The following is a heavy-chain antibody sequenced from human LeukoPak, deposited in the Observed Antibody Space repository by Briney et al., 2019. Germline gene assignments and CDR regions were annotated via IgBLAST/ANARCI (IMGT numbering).Heavy chain of an antibody. CDR2: ISGSGGST. CDR1: GFTFSSYA. CDR3: AKDPMYSSSWYESWFDP. Sequence: PGGSLRLSCAASGFTFSSYAMSWVRQAPGKGLEWVSAISGSGGSTYYAGSVKGRFTISRDNSKNTLYLQMNSLRAEDTAVYYCAKDPMYSSSWYESWFDPWGQGTLVTVSS. V-gene: IGHV3-23*01. D-gene: IGHD6-13*01. J-gene: IGHJ5*02.